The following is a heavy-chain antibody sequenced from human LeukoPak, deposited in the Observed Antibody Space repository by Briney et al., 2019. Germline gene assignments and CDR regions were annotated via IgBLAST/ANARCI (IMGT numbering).Heavy chain of an antibody. J-gene: IGHJ3*02. CDR2: IYYSGST. D-gene: IGHD6-19*01. CDR1: GGSISSYY. V-gene: IGHV4-59*04. CDR3: ARYSSGWSNAFDI. Sequence: PSETLSLTCTVSGGSISSYYWSWIRQPPGKGLEWIGSIYYSGSTYYNPSLKSRVTISVDTSKNQFSLKLNFVTAADTAVYYCARYSSGWSNAFDIWGQGTMVTVSS.